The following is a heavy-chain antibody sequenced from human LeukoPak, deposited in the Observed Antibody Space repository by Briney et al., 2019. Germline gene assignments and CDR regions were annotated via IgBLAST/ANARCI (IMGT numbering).Heavy chain of an antibody. J-gene: IGHJ4*02. CDR2: IYHSGTT. CDR3: ARRDYYGSGSEYRCFDY. D-gene: IGHD3-10*01. Sequence: SETLSLTCTVSGDSISISKWWSWVRQPPGKGLEWIGEIYHSGTTNFNPSLKSRVTILVDKSKNQFSLKLSSVTAADTAVYYCARRDYYGSGSEYRCFDYWGQGSLVTVSS. V-gene: IGHV4-4*02. CDR1: GDSISISKW.